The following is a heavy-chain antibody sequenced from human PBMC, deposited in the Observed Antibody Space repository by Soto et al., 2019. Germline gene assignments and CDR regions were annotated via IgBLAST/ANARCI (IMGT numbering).Heavy chain of an antibody. D-gene: IGHD1-1*01. V-gene: IGHV3-7*01. Sequence: EVQLVESGGGLVQPGGSPGLSCAASGFTFSSHWMSWVRQAPGKGLEWVANIRQDGREEQYSDTVKGRFTLSRDNAKNSLYLQMNGLRVEDTAVYYCAKSEGYSFDIRGQGTMVTVSS. CDR3: AKSEGYSFDI. CDR2: IRQDGREE. CDR1: GFTFSSHW. J-gene: IGHJ3*02.